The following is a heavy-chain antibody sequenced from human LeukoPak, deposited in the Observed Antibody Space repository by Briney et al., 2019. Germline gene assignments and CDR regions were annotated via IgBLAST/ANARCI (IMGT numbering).Heavy chain of an antibody. CDR2: ISRTGSYI. J-gene: IGHJ4*02. Sequence: PGGSLRLSCAASGFTFSSYNMNWVRQAPGRGLEWASSISRTGSYIYYADSVKGRFTISRDNAQNSLYLQMNSLRVEDTAVYYCARDLETDCRGGSCYSGLDYWGQGTLVTVSS. D-gene: IGHD2-15*01. CDR1: GFTFSSYN. CDR3: ARDLETDCRGGSCYSGLDY. V-gene: IGHV3-21*01.